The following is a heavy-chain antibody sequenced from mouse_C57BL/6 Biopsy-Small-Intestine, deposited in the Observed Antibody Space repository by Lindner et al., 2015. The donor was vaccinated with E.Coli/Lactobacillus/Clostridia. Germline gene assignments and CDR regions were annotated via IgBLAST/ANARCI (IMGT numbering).Heavy chain of an antibody. V-gene: IGHV1-39*01. D-gene: IGHD2-1*01. Sequence: VQLQESGAELVKPGASVKISCKASGYSFTGYNMNWLKQSHEQSLEWIGNINPYHGSTNYNQKFKNKATLTVDKSSNTAYMHLNSLTFEDSAVYYCAGGNYGYFAMDYWGQGTSVTVSS. CDR2: INPYHGST. CDR3: AGGNYGYFAMDY. CDR1: GYSFTGYN. J-gene: IGHJ4*01.